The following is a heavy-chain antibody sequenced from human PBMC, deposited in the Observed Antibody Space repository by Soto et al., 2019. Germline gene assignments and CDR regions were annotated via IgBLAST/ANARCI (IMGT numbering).Heavy chain of an antibody. V-gene: IGHV5-51*01. CDR3: ARSTVVDSYYYGMDV. Sequence: GESLKISCKGSGYNFIDYWIAWVRQMPGKGLEWMGIIYPGDSDTRYSPSFQGQVTISADKSISTAYLQWSSLKASDTAMYYCARSTVVDSYYYGMDVWGQGTTVTVSS. CDR2: IYPGDSDT. D-gene: IGHD2-15*01. CDR1: GYNFIDYW. J-gene: IGHJ6*02.